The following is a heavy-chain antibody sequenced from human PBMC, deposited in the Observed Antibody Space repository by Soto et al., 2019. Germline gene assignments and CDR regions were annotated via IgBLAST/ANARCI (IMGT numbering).Heavy chain of an antibody. V-gene: IGHV1-69*02. CDR1: GGTFSSYT. CDR3: YYYDSSGYHLPPQNY. J-gene: IGHJ4*02. D-gene: IGHD3-22*01. Sequence: QVQLVQSGAEVKKPGSSVKVSCKASGGTFSSYTISWVRQAPGQGLEWMGRIILILGIANYAQKFQGRVTITADKSTSTAYMELSSLRSEDTAVYYCYYYDSSGYHLPPQNYWGQGTLVTVSS. CDR2: IILILGIA.